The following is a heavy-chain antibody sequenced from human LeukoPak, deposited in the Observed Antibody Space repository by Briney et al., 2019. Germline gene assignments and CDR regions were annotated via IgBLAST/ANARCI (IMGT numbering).Heavy chain of an antibody. V-gene: IGHV4-59*01. D-gene: IGHD6-19*01. CDR3: ASKQWLVSGGAFDI. Sequence: PSETLSLTCTVSGGSISSYYWSWIRQPPGKGLEWIGYIYYSGSTNYNPSLKSRVTISVDTSKNQFSLKLSSVTAADTAVYYCASKQWLVSGGAFDIWGQGTMVTVSS. CDR1: GGSISSYY. CDR2: IYYSGST. J-gene: IGHJ3*02.